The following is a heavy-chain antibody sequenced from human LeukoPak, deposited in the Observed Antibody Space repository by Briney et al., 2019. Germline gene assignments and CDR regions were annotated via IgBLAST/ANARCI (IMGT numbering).Heavy chain of an antibody. CDR3: ARRATTVTTGYYYYYMDV. V-gene: IGHV4-39*01. CDR1: GGSINSRSYY. J-gene: IGHJ6*03. Sequence: PSVTLSLTCTVSGGSINSRSYYWGWIRQPPGKGLEWIGSVYYGGTTYYNPSLKSRVTISEDTSKNQFSLKLSSVTAADTAVYYCARRATTVTTGYYYYYMDVWGKGTTVTVSS. CDR2: VYYGGTT. D-gene: IGHD4-17*01.